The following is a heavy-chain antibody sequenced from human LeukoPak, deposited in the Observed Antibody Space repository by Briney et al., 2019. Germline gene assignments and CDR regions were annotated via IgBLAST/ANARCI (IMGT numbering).Heavy chain of an antibody. Sequence: PGRSLRLSCAASGFTFDDYAMHWVRQAPGKGLEWVSGISWNSGSIGYADSVKGRFTISRDNAKNSLYLQMNSLRAEDTALYYCAILTGTSQARLAYYFDYWGQGTLVTVSS. J-gene: IGHJ4*02. CDR1: GFTFDDYA. V-gene: IGHV3-9*01. CDR3: AILTGTSQARLAYYFDY. CDR2: ISWNSGSI. D-gene: IGHD1-1*01.